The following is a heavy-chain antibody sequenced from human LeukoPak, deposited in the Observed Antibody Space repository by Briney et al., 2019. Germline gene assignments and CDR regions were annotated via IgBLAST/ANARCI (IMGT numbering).Heavy chain of an antibody. Sequence: SETLSLTCTVSGGSISSYYWSWIRQPPGKGLEWIGYIYYSGSTNYNPSLKSRVTISVDTSKNQFSLKLSSVTAADTAVYYCARLGPYSSSWSDFDYWGQGTLVTVS. V-gene: IGHV4-59*08. CDR1: GGSISSYY. CDR3: ARLGPYSSSWSDFDY. D-gene: IGHD6-13*01. CDR2: IYYSGST. J-gene: IGHJ4*02.